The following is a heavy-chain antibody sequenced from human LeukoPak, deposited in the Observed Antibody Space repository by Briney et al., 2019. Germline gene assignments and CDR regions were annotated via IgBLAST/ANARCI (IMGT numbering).Heavy chain of an antibody. CDR1: GFTFDDYG. V-gene: IGHV3-20*04. CDR3: ARDVYSGSFDY. D-gene: IGHD1-26*01. CDR2: INWNGGST. J-gene: IGHJ4*02. Sequence: GGSLRLSCAASGFTFDDYGMSWVRQAPGKGLEWVSGINWNGGSTGYADSVKDRFTISRDNAKNSLYLQMNSLRAEDTALYYCARDVYSGSFDYWGQGTLVTVSS.